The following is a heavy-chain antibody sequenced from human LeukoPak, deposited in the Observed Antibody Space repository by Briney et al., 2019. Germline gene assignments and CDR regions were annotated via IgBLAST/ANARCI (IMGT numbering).Heavy chain of an antibody. D-gene: IGHD1-26*01. CDR2: ISSSSSYI. V-gene: IGHV3-21*01. Sequence: GGSLRLSCAASGFTFSSYSMNWVRQAPGKGLEWVSSISSSSSYIYYADSVKGRFTISRDNAKNSLYLQMNSLRAEDTAVYYCASGSGSYYYWGQGALVTVSS. CDR1: GFTFSSYS. CDR3: ASGSGSYYY. J-gene: IGHJ4*02.